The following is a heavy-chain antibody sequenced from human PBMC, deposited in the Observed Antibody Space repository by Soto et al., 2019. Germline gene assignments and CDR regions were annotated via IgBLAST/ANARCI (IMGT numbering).Heavy chain of an antibody. J-gene: IGHJ5*02. CDR3: ARDSSSWDNNWFDP. Sequence: ASVKVSCKASECTFTGYYMHWVRQAPGQGLEWMGWINPNSGGTNYAQKFQGWVTMTRDTFISTAYMELSRLRSDDTAVYYCARDSSSWDNNWFDPWGQGTLVTVSS. V-gene: IGHV1-2*04. D-gene: IGHD6-13*01. CDR1: ECTFTGYY. CDR2: INPNSGGT.